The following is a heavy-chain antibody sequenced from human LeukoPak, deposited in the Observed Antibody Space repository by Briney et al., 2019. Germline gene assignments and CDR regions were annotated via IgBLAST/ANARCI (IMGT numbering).Heavy chain of an antibody. CDR2: IYTSGST. CDR3: AREPAGYYYFDY. V-gene: IGHV4-61*02. Sequence: SETLSLTCTVSGGSISSGSYYWSWIRQPAGKGLVWIGRIYTSGSTNYNPSLKSRVTISVDTSKNQFPLKLSSVTAADTAVYYCAREPAGYYYFDYWGQGTLVTVSS. CDR1: GGSISSGSYY. D-gene: IGHD5-18*01. J-gene: IGHJ4*02.